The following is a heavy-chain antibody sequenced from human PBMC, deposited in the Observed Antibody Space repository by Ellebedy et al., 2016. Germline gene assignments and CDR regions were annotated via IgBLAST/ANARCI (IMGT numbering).Heavy chain of an antibody. Sequence: GGSLRLSCAASGFTFSSYGMHWVRQAPGKGLEWVAVIWYDGSNKYYADSVKGRFTVSRDNAKNSLYLQMKSLRADDTAVYFCARDYRNKGFDVWGQGTMVTVAS. CDR3: ARDYRNKGFDV. CDR2: IWYDGSNK. J-gene: IGHJ3*01. CDR1: GFTFSSYG. D-gene: IGHD1/OR15-1a*01. V-gene: IGHV3-33*08.